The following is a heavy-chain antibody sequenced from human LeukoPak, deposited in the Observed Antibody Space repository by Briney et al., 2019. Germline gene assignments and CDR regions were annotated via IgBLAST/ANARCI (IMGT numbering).Heavy chain of an antibody. Sequence: PSDTLSLTCAVSGYFISSSNWWGWIRQPPGKGLEWIGYIYYSGSTYYNPSLKSRVTMSLDTSKNQFSLKLSSVTAVDTAVYYCASTVYYDTSGRAFDIWGQGTIVTVSS. CDR1: GYFISSSNW. J-gene: IGHJ3*02. CDR3: ASTVYYDTSGRAFDI. V-gene: IGHV4-28*01. CDR2: IYYSGST. D-gene: IGHD3-22*01.